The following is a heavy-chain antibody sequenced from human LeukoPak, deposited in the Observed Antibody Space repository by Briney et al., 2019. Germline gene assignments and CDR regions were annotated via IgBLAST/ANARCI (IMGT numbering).Heavy chain of an antibody. D-gene: IGHD2/OR15-2a*01. CDR2: INHSGST. Sequence: PSETLSLTCAVYGGSFSGYYWSWIRQPPGKGLEWIGEINHSGSTNYNPSLKSRGTISVDTSKKQFSLKLTSVTAADTAVYYCARGRRVEGNYLDYWGQGTLVTVSS. J-gene: IGHJ4*02. CDR1: GGSFSGYY. CDR3: ARGRRVEGNYLDY. V-gene: IGHV4-34*01.